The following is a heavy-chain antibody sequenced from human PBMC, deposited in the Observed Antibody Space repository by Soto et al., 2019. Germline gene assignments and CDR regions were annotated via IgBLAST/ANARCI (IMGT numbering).Heavy chain of an antibody. J-gene: IGHJ4*02. CDR3: ARGYSYVDY. V-gene: IGHV3-33*01. CDR2: IWYDGSNK. D-gene: IGHD5-18*01. Sequence: QVQLVESGGGVVQPGRSLRLSCAASGFTFSSYGMHWVRQAPGKGLEWVAVIWYDGSNKYYADSVKGRFTISRDNSKNTLYLQMKSLRAEDTAVYYCARGYSYVDYWGQGTLVTVSS. CDR1: GFTFSSYG.